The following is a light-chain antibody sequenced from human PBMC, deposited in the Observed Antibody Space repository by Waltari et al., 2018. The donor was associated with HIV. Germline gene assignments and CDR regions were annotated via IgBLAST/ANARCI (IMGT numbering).Light chain of an antibody. CDR3: QSYDSSLGGSV. CDR1: SSNIGAGYH. CDR2: GNS. Sequence: QSVLTQPPSVSGAPGQRVTISCTGGSSNIGAGYHVHWYQQLPGTAPKLLIYGNSNRPSGVPDRFSGSKSGTSASLAITGLQAEDEADYYCQSYDSSLGGSVFGGGTNLTVL. V-gene: IGLV1-40*01. J-gene: IGLJ2*01.